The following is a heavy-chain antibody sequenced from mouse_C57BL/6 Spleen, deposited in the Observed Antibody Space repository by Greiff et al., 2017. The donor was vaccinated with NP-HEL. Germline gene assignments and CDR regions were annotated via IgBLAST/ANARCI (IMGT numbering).Heavy chain of an antibody. CDR1: GYTFTDYY. CDR3: ARGGAYYGNYEAYFDY. J-gene: IGHJ2*01. D-gene: IGHD2-10*01. V-gene: IGHV1-26*01. Sequence: EVQLQQSGPELVKPGASVKISCKASGYTFTDYYMNWVKQSHGKSLEWIGDINPNNGGTSYNQKFKGKATLTVDKSSSTAYMELRSLTSEDSAVYYCARGGAYYGNYEAYFDYWGQGTTLTVSS. CDR2: INPNNGGT.